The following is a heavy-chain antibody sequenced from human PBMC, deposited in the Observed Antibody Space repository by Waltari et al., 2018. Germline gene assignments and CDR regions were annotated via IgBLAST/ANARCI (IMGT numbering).Heavy chain of an antibody. Sequence: LQLQESGPGLVKPSETLSLTCTVSGGSISSSSYYWGWIRQPPGKGLVWVSRINSDGSSRAYADFVKGRFTISRDNAKNTLYLQMNSLRAEDTAVYYCARDLDKVATPNKHWGQGTLVTVSS. CDR3: ARDLDKVATPNKH. D-gene: IGHD5-12*01. CDR1: GGSISSSSYY. V-gene: IGHV3-74*01. CDR2: INSDGSSR. J-gene: IGHJ1*01.